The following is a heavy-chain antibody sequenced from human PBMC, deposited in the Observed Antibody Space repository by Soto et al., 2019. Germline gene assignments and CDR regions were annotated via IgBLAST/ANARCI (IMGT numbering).Heavy chain of an antibody. CDR1: GFNFNNYA. CDR3: QRFGGDGFPPLDF. Sequence: QVQLVESGGGVVQPGRSLRLSSAASGFNFNNYAMHWVRQAPGKGLEWVAIISPDGSNENYADSVKGRFTISRDNSKNTVYLQMNSLTAEDTGVYHCQRFGGDGFPPLDFWGRGTLVTVSS. CDR2: ISPDGSNE. J-gene: IGHJ4*02. V-gene: IGHV3-30-3*01. D-gene: IGHD2-21*01.